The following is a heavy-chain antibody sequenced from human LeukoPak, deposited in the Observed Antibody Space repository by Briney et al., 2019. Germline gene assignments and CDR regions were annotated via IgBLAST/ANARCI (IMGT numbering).Heavy chain of an antibody. V-gene: IGHV3-49*03. CDR2: TRSKAKGGTT. J-gene: IGHJ4*02. D-gene: IGHD3-22*01. Sequence: GRSLRLSCTASGFTFGDYAMSWFRQAPGKGLEWVGFTRSKAKGGTTEYAASVKGRFTISRDDSRSIAYLQMNSLKTEDTAVYYCAHDTSGYAYYFDYWGQGTLVTVSS. CDR1: GFTFGDYA. CDR3: AHDTSGYAYYFDY.